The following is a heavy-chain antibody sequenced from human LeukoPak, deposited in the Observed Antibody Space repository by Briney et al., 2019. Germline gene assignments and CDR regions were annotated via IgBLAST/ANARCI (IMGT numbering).Heavy chain of an antibody. J-gene: IGHJ5*02. V-gene: IGHV1-2*02. D-gene: IGHD5-18*01. Sequence: ASVKVSCKASGYTFTGYYMHWVRQAPGQGLEWMGWINPNSGGTNYAQKFQGRVTMTRDTSISAAYMELSRLRSDDTAVYYCARDTAMVTYWFDPWGQGTLVTVSS. CDR1: GYTFTGYY. CDR2: INPNSGGT. CDR3: ARDTAMVTYWFDP.